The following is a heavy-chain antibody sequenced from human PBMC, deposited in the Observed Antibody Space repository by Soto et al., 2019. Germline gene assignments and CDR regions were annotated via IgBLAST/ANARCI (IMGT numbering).Heavy chain of an antibody. D-gene: IGHD2-2*01. V-gene: IGHV4-34*01. CDR3: ARGGSSSW. J-gene: IGHJ4*02. Sequence: LACAVYGETLWIYEWGWIRQPPGKGLEWIGEINHSGSTNYNPSLKSRVTISVDTSKNQFSLKLSSVTAADTAVYYWARGGSSSWWGQGTLVTVSS. CDR1: GETLWIYE. CDR2: INHSGST.